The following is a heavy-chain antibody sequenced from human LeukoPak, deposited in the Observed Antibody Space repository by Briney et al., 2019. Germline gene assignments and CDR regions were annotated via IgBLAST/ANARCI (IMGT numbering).Heavy chain of an antibody. CDR2: IYSGGST. D-gene: IGHD3-22*01. Sequence: GGSLRLSCAASGFTVSSNYMSWVRQAPGKGLEWVSVIYSGGSTYYADSVKGRFTISRDNSKNTLYLQMNSLRAEDTAVYYRARDLAGITMIVVVSAFDIWGQGTMVTVSS. J-gene: IGHJ3*02. CDR3: ARDLAGITMIVVVSAFDI. CDR1: GFTVSSNY. V-gene: IGHV3-53*05.